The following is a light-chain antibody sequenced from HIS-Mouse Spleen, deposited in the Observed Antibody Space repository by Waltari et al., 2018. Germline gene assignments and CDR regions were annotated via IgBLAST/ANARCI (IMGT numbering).Light chain of an antibody. CDR1: QGISSW. CDR2: AAY. CDR3: QQANSFPPFT. V-gene: IGKV1-12*01. Sequence: DIQMTQSPSSVSASVGDRVTIPCRASQGISSWLAWYQHKPGKAPKLLIYAAYSLQSRVPSRFSGSGSGTDFTLTISSLQPEDFATYYCQQANSFPPFTFGPGTKVDIK. J-gene: IGKJ3*01.